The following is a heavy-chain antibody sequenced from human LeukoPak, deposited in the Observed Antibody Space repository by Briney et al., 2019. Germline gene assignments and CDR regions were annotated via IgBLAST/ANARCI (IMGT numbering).Heavy chain of an antibody. V-gene: IGHV3-30*04. CDR2: ISYDGSNK. J-gene: IGHJ4*02. CDR3: ARGGGPGLYYFDY. Sequence: GGSLRLSFAASGFTFSSYAMHWVREAPGKGLEWVGVISYDGSNKYYADSVKGRFTISRDNSKNTLYLQMNSLRAEDTAVYYCARGGGPGLYYFDYWGQGTLVTVSS. CDR1: GFTFSSYA. D-gene: IGHD3/OR15-3a*01.